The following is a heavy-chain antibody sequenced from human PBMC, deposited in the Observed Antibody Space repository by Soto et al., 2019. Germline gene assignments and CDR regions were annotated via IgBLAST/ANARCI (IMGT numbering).Heavy chain of an antibody. CDR1: GYTFTSYA. D-gene: IGHD2-21*01. CDR2: MIAGNGNT. J-gene: IGHJ4*02. V-gene: IGHV1-3*01. Sequence: VQLVQSGAEVKKPGASVKVSCKSSGYTFTSYAMHWVRQAPGQRLEWMVWMIAGNGNTKYSQKFQGRVTMTRDTSASTAYMEVSSLRSEYTAVYYRASGAIPLIDYWGQGTLVTVSS. CDR3: ASGAIPLIDY.